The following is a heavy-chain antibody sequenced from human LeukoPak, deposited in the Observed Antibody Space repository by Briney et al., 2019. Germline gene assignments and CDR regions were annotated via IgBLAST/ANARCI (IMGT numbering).Heavy chain of an antibody. CDR3: ARARGDYYDSSGYYSAFDY. Sequence: SETLSLTCAVYGGPFSGYYRSWIRQPPGKGLEWIGEINHSGSANYNPSLKSRVTISVDMSKNQFSPKLSSVTAADTAVYYCARARGDYYDSSGYYSAFDYWGQGTLVTVSS. V-gene: IGHV4-34*01. J-gene: IGHJ4*02. CDR1: GGPFSGYY. D-gene: IGHD3-22*01. CDR2: INHSGSA.